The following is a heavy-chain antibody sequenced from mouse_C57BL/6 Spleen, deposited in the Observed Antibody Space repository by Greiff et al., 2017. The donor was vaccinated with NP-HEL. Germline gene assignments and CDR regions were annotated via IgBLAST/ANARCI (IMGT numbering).Heavy chain of an antibody. CDR2: IDPSDSYT. J-gene: IGHJ2*01. Sequence: VQLQQPGAELVMPGASVKLSCKASGYTFTSYWMHWVKQRPGQGLEWIGEIDPSDSYTNYNQKFKGKSTLTVDKSSSTAYMQLSSLTSEDSAVYYCARWGYYGSSYDYFDYWGQGTTLTVSS. D-gene: IGHD1-1*01. CDR1: GYTFTSYW. V-gene: IGHV1-69*01. CDR3: ARWGYYGSSYDYFDY.